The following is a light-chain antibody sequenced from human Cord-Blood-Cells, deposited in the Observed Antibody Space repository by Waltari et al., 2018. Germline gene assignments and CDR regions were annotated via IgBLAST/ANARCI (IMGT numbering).Light chain of an antibody. V-gene: IGKV1-27*01. CDR2: AAS. Sequence: DIQMTQSPSSLSASVGDRVTITCRASQGISNYLAWYQQKPGKVPKLLIYAASTLQSGVPSRFSGSGSGTDFTLTISSLQPEDVATYYCQKYNSAPQPSLTFGGGTKVEIK. CDR3: QKYNSAPQPSLT. J-gene: IGKJ4*01. CDR1: QGISNY.